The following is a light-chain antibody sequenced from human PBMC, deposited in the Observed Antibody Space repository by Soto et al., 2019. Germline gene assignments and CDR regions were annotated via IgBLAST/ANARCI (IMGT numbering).Light chain of an antibody. CDR2: EVS. CDR3: SSYTSSSTLGYV. CDR1: SSDVGGYNY. Sequence: QSALTQPASVSGSPGQSITLSCTGTSSDVGGYNYVSWYQQHPGKAPKLMIYEVSNRPSGVSNRFSGSKSGNTASLTISGLQAEDEADYYCSSYTSSSTLGYVFGTGTKSPS. J-gene: IGLJ1*01. V-gene: IGLV2-14*01.